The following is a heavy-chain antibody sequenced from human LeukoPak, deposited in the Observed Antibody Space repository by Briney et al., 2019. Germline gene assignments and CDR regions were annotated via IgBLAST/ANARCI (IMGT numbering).Heavy chain of an antibody. CDR1: GYTFTSYG. Sequence: GASVKVSCKASGYTFTSYGISWVRQAPGQGLEWMGWISAYNGNTNYAQKLQGRVTMTTDTSTSTAYMELRSLRSDDTAVYYCARGLGYCSSTSCYPDAFDIWGQGTMVTVSS. CDR3: ARGLGYCSSTSCYPDAFDI. V-gene: IGHV1-18*01. J-gene: IGHJ3*02. D-gene: IGHD2-2*01. CDR2: ISAYNGNT.